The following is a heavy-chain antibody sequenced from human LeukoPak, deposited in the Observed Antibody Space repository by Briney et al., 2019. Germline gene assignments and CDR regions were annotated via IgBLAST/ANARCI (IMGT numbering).Heavy chain of an antibody. Sequence: ASVKVSCKASGYTFTGYYMHWVRQAPGQGLEWMGWINPNSGGTNYAQKFQGRVTMTRDTSISTAYMELSSLRSEDTAVYYCARGGPLLWFGELSPPGYYYYYMDVWGKGTTVTVSS. J-gene: IGHJ6*03. V-gene: IGHV1-2*02. CDR2: INPNSGGT. CDR3: ARGGPLLWFGELSPPGYYYYYMDV. CDR1: GYTFTGYY. D-gene: IGHD3-10*01.